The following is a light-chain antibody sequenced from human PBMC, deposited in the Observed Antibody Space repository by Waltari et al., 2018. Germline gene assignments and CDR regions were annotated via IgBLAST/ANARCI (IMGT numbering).Light chain of an antibody. V-gene: IGKV4-1*01. CDR3: QQYYSTPWT. J-gene: IGKJ1*01. Sequence: DIVMTQSPDSLAVSLRERATLNCRSRRSVLYSSNNKKYITWYQQKPGQPPKLLIYWASTRESGVPDRFSGSGSGTDFTLTISSLQAEDVAVYYCQQYYSTPWTFGQGTKVEIK. CDR2: WAS. CDR1: RSVLYSSNNKKY.